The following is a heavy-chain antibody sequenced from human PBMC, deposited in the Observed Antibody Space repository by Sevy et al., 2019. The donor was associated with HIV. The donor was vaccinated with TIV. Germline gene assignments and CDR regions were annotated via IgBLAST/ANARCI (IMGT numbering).Heavy chain of an antibody. V-gene: IGHV1-24*01. D-gene: IGHD3-22*01. J-gene: IGHJ5*02. CDR1: GYRLSQLS. CDR3: ARVWNSDYYDNTGPNWFDP. CDR2: FDPEDDET. Sequence: ASVKVSCKVSGYRLSQLSMHWVRQAPGKGLEWMGSFDPEDDETIYAQNFQGRVAMTEDTSTDTAYMELSRLTSDDTAVYFCARVWNSDYYDNTGPNWFDPWGQGTLVTVSS.